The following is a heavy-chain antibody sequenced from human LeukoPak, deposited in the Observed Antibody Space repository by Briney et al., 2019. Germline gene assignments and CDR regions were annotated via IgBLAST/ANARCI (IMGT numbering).Heavy chain of an antibody. Sequence: GASVKVSCKASGYTFTGYYMHWVRQAPGQGLEWMGWINPNSGGTNYAQKFQGRVTMTRDTSISTAYMELSRLRSDDTAVYYCARFESTKYYDFLSGGERGLTDYWGQGTLVTVSS. V-gene: IGHV1-2*02. CDR2: INPNSGGT. D-gene: IGHD3-3*01. J-gene: IGHJ4*02. CDR3: ARFESTKYYDFLSGGERGLTDY. CDR1: GYTFTGYY.